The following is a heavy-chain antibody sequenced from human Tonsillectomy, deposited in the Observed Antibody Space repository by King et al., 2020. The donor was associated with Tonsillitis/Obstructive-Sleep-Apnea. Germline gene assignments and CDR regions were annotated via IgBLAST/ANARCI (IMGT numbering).Heavy chain of an antibody. CDR1: GGSFSGYY. CDR3: AGCDLFRDIVVVVAAAPSGWFDP. J-gene: IGHJ5*02. Sequence: VQLPQWGAGLLKPSETLSLTCAVYGGSFSGYYWSWIRQPPGKGLEWIGEINQGGSTNHNPSLKSRVTISVDTSKNHFSLTLTSVTAADTAVYYCAGCDLFRDIVVVVAAAPSGWFDPWGQGTLVTVSS. CDR2: INQGGST. D-gene: IGHD2-15*01. V-gene: IGHV4-34*01.